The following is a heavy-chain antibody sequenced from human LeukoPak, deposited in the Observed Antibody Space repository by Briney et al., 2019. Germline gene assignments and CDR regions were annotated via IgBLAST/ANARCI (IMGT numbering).Heavy chain of an antibody. Sequence: ASVKVSCKASGYTFTSHYMNWVRQAPGQGLEWMGIISPSGGSTSYAQKSQGRVTMTRDTSPSTVYMELSSLRSEDTAVYYCARASGYSNGYYYYGMDVWGQGTTVTVSS. V-gene: IGHV1-46*01. D-gene: IGHD4-4*01. CDR2: ISPSGGST. J-gene: IGHJ6*02. CDR3: ARASGYSNGYYYYGMDV. CDR1: GYTFTSHY.